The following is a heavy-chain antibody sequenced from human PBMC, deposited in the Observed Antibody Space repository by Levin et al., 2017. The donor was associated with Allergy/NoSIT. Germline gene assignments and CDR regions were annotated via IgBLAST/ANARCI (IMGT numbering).Heavy chain of an antibody. J-gene: IGHJ3*02. D-gene: IGHD3-16*01. CDR1: GFTFSNAW. V-gene: IGHV3-15*01. Sequence: GESLKISCAASGFTFSNAWMSWVRQAPGKGLEWVGRIKSKTDGGTTDYAAPVIGRFTISRDDSKNTLYLQMNSLKTEDTAVYYCTTFYYVDAFDIWGQGTMVTVSS. CDR3: TTFYYVDAFDI. CDR2: IKSKTDGGTT.